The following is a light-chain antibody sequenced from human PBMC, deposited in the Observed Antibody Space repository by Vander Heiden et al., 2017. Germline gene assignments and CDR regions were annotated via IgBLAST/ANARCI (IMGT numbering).Light chain of an antibody. CDR3: QSSDSSLGGSRV. CDR1: SSSIGAGYV. CDR2: GNN. V-gene: IGLV1-40*01. J-gene: IGLJ1*01. Sequence: QSVLTQPPSVSGAPGQRVTISCTGSSSSIGAGYVVHWYQQLPGTAPKLLIYGNNNRASGVPDRVSGSKSGTSASLAITGLQAEDEADYYCQSSDSSLGGSRVFGTGTKVTVL.